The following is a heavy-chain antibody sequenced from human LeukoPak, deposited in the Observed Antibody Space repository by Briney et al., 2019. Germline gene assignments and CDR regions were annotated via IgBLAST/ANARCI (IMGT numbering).Heavy chain of an antibody. Sequence: SETLSLTCTVSGGSISSGGYYWSWIRQPPGKGLEWIGYIYHSGSTYYNPSLKSRVTISVDRSKNQFSLKLSSVTAADTAVYYCARHQRARKPGVSPNGGHDHWGQGTLVTVSS. CDR2: IYHSGST. CDR1: GGSISSGGYY. CDR3: ARHQRARKPGVSPNGGHDH. D-gene: IGHD5-12*01. V-gene: IGHV4-30-2*02. J-gene: IGHJ4*02.